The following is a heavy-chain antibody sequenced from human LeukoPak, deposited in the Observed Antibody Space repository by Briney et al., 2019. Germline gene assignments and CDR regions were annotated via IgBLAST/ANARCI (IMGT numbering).Heavy chain of an antibody. D-gene: IGHD1-26*01. CDR2: ISYDGRNK. CDR3: ENPYIVGAARGYFDY. J-gene: IGHJ4*02. CDR1: GLTFSRYG. V-gene: IGHV3-30*18. Sequence: GRSLRLSCAASGLTFSRYGMHWVRQAPGKGLEWVAVISYDGRNKYYADSVKDRFTISRDNSKNTLYLQMNSLRAEDTAVYSCENPYIVGAARGYFDYWGQGTLVTVSS.